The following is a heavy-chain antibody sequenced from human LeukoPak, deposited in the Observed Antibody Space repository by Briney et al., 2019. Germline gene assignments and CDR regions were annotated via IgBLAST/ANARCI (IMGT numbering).Heavy chain of an antibody. CDR3: ARSQGGAFSYGTDY. V-gene: IGHV1-46*01. Sequence: ASVKVSCKASGYTFTSYYMQWVRQAPGQGLEWMGIINPSGGSTSYAQKFQGKVSMTRDTSTTTVYMELSSLKSEGTAVYYCARSQGGAFSYGTDYWGQGTLVTVSS. CDR1: GYTFTSYY. D-gene: IGHD5-18*01. CDR2: INPSGGST. J-gene: IGHJ4*02.